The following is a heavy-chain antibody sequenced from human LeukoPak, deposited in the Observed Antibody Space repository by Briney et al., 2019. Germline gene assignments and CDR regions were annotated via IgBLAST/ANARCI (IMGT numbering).Heavy chain of an antibody. V-gene: IGHV4-39*07. CDR3: AKGAGGFSYYNWFDP. Sequence: PPETLSLTCTVSGGSISSSPYYWGWIRQPPGKGLEWIGSIYYSGTTHYSPSLESRVTISVDTSKNQFSLKLASVTAADTAIYYCAKGAGGFSYYNWFDPWGQGTLVTVSS. D-gene: IGHD5-18*01. CDR1: GGSISSSPYY. J-gene: IGHJ5*02. CDR2: IYYSGTT.